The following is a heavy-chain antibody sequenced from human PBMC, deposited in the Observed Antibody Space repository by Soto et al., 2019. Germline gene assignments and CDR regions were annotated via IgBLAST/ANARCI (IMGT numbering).Heavy chain of an antibody. V-gene: IGHV4-59*01. CDR3: ARRNYYGSGIYYYYYMDV. D-gene: IGHD3-10*01. CDR1: GGSISSYY. CDR2: IYYSGST. J-gene: IGHJ6*03. Sequence: PSETLSLTCTVSGGSISSYYCSWIRQPPGKGLEWIGYIYYSGSTNYNPSLKSRVTISVDTSKSQFSLKLSSVTAADTAVYYCARRNYYGSGIYYYYYMDVWGKGTTVTVSS.